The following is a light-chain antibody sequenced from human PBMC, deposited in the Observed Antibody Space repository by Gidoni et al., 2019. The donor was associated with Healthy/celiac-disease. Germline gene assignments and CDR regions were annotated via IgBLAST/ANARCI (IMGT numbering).Light chain of an antibody. CDR3: QQSYSTPLT. Sequence: DIQLTKSPPSLSASVGDSVTITCRASQSISSYLNWYQQKPGKAPKLLIYAASSLQSGVPSRFSGSGSGTDFTLTISSLQPEDFATYYCQQSYSTPLTFGGGTKVEIK. CDR2: AAS. V-gene: IGKV1-39*01. CDR1: QSISSY. J-gene: IGKJ4*01.